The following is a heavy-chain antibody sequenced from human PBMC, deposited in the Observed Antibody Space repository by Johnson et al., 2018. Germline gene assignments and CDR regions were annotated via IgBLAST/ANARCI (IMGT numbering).Heavy chain of an antibody. CDR1: GFTFSSYS. D-gene: IGHD3-22*01. V-gene: IGHV3-23*01. Sequence: EVQLLETGGGLVKPGGSLRLSCAASGFTFSSYSMNWVRQAPGKGLEWVSSISVSGGSTYYADSVKGRFTISRDNSKNTVYLQMNRVRVEDTAVYYCAKEDSSGYSDFQHWGQGTLVTVSS. CDR2: ISVSGGST. CDR3: AKEDSSGYSDFQH. J-gene: IGHJ1*01.